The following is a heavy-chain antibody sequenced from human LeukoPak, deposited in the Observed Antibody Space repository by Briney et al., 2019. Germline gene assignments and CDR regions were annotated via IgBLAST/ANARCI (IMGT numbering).Heavy chain of an antibody. CDR2: LSGSGDYT. J-gene: IGHJ3*02. V-gene: IGHV3-23*01. CDR1: GFTFSNYA. Sequence: GGSLRLSCAASGFTFSNYAMSWVRQAPGKGLEWASGLSGSGDYTYYADSLKGRFTISRDNSKNTLYLQMNSLRAEDTALYYCAKDLTYYYGLGSSTNAFDIWGQGTMVTVSS. D-gene: IGHD3-10*01. CDR3: AKDLTYYYGLGSSTNAFDI.